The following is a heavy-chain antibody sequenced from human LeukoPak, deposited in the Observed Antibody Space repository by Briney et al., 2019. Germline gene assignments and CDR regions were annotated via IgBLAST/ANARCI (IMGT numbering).Heavy chain of an antibody. CDR1: GCAFTSYA. CDR3: AREDLREYSYGFGY. CDR2: INTNTGNP. D-gene: IGHD5-18*01. V-gene: IGHV7-4-1*02. J-gene: IGHJ4*02. Sequence: ASVKVSCKATGCAFTSYAMNWVRQAPGQGLEWMGWINTNTGNPTYAQGFTGRFVFSLDTSVSTAYLQISSLKAEDTAVYYCAREDLREYSYGFGYRGQRTLVTVSS.